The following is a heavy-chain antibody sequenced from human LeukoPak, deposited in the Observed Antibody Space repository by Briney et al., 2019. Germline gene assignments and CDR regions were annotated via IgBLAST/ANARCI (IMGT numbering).Heavy chain of an antibody. D-gene: IGHD3-16*02. Sequence: PSETLSLTCTVSGGSISSGGYYWSWIRQHPGKGLEWIGRIYTSGSTNYNPSLKSRVTMSVDTSKNQFSLKLSSVTAADTAVYYCARTGYYDYVWGSYRYIIDYWGQGTLVTVSS. J-gene: IGHJ4*02. CDR2: IYTSGST. V-gene: IGHV4-61*02. CDR1: GGSISSGGYY. CDR3: ARTGYYDYVWGSYRYIIDY.